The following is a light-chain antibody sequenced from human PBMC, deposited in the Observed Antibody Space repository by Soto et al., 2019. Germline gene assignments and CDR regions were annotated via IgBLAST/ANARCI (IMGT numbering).Light chain of an antibody. CDR2: EVS. V-gene: IGLV2-14*01. CDR3: CSYTSISTSAV. Sequence: QSVLTQPASVSGSPGRSITISCTGTSSDIGDYTHVSWYQQHPGKAPKLIIYEVSDRPSGVSNRFSGSKSGNTASLTISGLQTEDEADYYCCSYTSISTSAVFGGGTKVTVL. CDR1: SSDIGDYTH. J-gene: IGLJ2*01.